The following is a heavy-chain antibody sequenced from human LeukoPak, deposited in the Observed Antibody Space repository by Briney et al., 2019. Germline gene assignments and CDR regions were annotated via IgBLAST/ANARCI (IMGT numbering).Heavy chain of an antibody. CDR1: GYSISSGYY. D-gene: IGHD6-13*01. J-gene: IGHJ4*02. V-gene: IGHV4-38-2*02. CDR3: ARVGAAAGINY. CDR2: IYHSGST. Sequence: PSETLSPTCTVSGYSISSGYYWGWIRQPPGKGLEWIGSIYHSGSTYYNPSLKSRVTISVDTSKNQFSLKLSSVTAADTAVYYCARVGAAAGINYWGQGTLVTVSS.